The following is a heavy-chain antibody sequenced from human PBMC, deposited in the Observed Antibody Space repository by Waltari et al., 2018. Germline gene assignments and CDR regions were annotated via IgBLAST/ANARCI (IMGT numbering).Heavy chain of an antibody. CDR1: GFTVSSNY. Sequence: EVQVVESGGGLVQPGGSLRISCAASGFTVSSNYMNWVRQAPGKGLEWVSVIYSGGDTYYADSVKGRFTMSRDNSENTLFLQMNSLRPEDTAVYYCARSKGVVPAAIYNWGQGTLVTVSS. V-gene: IGHV3-66*02. D-gene: IGHD2-2*01. J-gene: IGHJ4*02. CDR2: IYSGGDT. CDR3: ARSKGVVPAAIYN.